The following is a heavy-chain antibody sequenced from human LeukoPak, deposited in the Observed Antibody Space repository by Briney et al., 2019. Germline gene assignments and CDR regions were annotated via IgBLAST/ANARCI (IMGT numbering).Heavy chain of an antibody. CDR2: IGPSSSISYLST. Sequence: PGGSPRLSCVAYGFSLGDFNMIWVRQAPGKGLEWLSYIGPSSSISYLSTYYAQSAKGRFTISRDIASNSLFLQMSSLRVEDTAIYYCARGWGGYSSYPPDYWGQGTLVTVSS. J-gene: IGHJ4*02. V-gene: IGHV3-48*01. CDR1: GFSLGDFN. D-gene: IGHD5-12*01. CDR3: ARGWGGYSSYPPDY.